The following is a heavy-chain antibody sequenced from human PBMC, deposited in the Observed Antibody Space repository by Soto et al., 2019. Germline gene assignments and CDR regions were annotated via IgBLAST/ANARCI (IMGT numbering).Heavy chain of an antibody. Sequence: EVQVVESGGGLVQPGGSLRLSCAASGFTSSDHNMDWVRQAPGKGLEWVGRTRSKANSYTTEYAASVRDRFTISTDDSKNSLYMQMNSLKTEDTAVYYCTRRASGTFDIWGQGTLVTVSS. CDR3: TRRASGTFDI. V-gene: IGHV3-72*01. J-gene: IGHJ3*02. CDR1: GFTSSDHN. CDR2: TRSKANSYTT.